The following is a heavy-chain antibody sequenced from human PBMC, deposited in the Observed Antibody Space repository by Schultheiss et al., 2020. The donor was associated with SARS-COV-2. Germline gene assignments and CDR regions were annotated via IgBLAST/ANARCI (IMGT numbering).Heavy chain of an antibody. CDR2: LYYTGST. Sequence: SETLSLTCTVSGSSISTSSYYWGWIRQSPGKGLEWIGSLYYTGSTSYNPSVNGRGTLSMDTSGNYFSLKLRSVTAADTAVYYCATSHAPGRIAVAGYFDYWGQGTLVTVAS. J-gene: IGHJ4*02. CDR3: ATSHAPGRIAVAGYFDY. V-gene: IGHV4-39*02. CDR1: GSSISTSSYY. D-gene: IGHD6-19*01.